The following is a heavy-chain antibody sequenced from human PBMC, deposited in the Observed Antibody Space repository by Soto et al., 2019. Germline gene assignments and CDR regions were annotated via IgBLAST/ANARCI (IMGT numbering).Heavy chain of an antibody. CDR3: AREKDLWIGYSFDY. CDR1: GYTFTDYA. J-gene: IGHJ4*02. Sequence: ASVNVSCKASGYTFTDYAIQWVRQAPGQRLEWMGWINAGNGNTKYSQKFQGRVTITRDTSASTAYIELSSLRSEDTAVYYCAREKDLWIGYSFDYWGQGPLVTVSS. D-gene: IGHD3-3*01. CDR2: INAGNGNT. V-gene: IGHV1-3*01.